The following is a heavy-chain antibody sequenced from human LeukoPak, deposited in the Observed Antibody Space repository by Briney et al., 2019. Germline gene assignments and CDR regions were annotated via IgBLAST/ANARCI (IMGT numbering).Heavy chain of an antibody. D-gene: IGHD4-17*01. V-gene: IGHV3-69-1*02. Sequence: PGGALRLSCAASGFTFSSYNLNWVRQAPGKGLEWVSSITRSSRIYYVDSVKGRFTISRDNAKNSLYLQMNSLRAEDTALYYCARIMTTVTTQDYWGQGTLVTVSS. J-gene: IGHJ4*02. CDR3: ARIMTTVTTQDY. CDR2: ITRSSRI. CDR1: GFTFSSYN.